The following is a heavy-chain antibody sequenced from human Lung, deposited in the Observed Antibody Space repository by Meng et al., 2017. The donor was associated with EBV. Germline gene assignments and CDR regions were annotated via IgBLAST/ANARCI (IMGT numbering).Heavy chain of an antibody. J-gene: IGHJ4*02. CDR1: GFTFSTYA. Sequence: QVQLVESGGGVVQPGMSVRLSGAASGFTFSTYAMHWVRQAPGKGLEWVAVIAYDATNIHYADSVKGRFTISRDNSKNSLYLQMSSLRAEDTAVYYCARDEGQPVGYFDYWGPGTLFNVSS. CDR3: ARDEGQPVGYFDY. CDR2: IAYDATNI. V-gene: IGHV3-30-3*01. D-gene: IGHD1-14*01.